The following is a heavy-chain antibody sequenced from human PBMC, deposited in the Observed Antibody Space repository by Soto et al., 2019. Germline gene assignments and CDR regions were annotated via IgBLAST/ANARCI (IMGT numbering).Heavy chain of an antibody. CDR1: GFSLSNARMG. CDR2: IFSNDEQ. Sequence: QVTLKESGPVLVKPTEPLTLTCTVSGFSLSNARMGVTWIRQPPGKALEWLAHIFSNDEQSYSTSLKSRLTISKDTSKSQVVLTMTNMDPVDTATYYCARHGRGVGARPLDYWGQGTLFTFSS. D-gene: IGHD1-26*01. V-gene: IGHV2-26*01. CDR3: ARHGRGVGARPLDY. J-gene: IGHJ4*02.